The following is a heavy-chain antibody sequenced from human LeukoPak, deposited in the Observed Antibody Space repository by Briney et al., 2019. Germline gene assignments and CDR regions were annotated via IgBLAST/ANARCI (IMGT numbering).Heavy chain of an antibody. V-gene: IGHV4-4*02. CDR1: GGSISSSNW. D-gene: IGHD3-10*01. CDR2: IYHSGST. CDR3: ARGGAPLDYYGPGSYLGY. J-gene: IGHJ4*02. Sequence: PSETLSLTCAVSGGSISSSNWWSWVRQPPGKGLEWIGEIYHSGSTNYNPSLKSRVTISVDKSKNQFSLKLSSVTAADTAVYYCARGGAPLDYYGPGSYLGYWGQGTLVTVSS.